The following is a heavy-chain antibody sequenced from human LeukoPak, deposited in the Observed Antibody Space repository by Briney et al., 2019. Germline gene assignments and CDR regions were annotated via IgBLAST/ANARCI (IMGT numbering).Heavy chain of an antibody. CDR2: INPNSGDT. Sequence: ASVKVSCKASGYTFSDHYMQWVRQAPGQGFEWLGWINPNSGDTSYARKFRGRVTMTRDMSLSTAYMELRRLTYDDTAVYYCARGALDPETVTNYFEYWAQGTLDTVSS. CDR3: ARGALDPETVTNYFEY. J-gene: IGHJ4*02. D-gene: IGHD4-17*01. CDR1: GYTFSDHY. V-gene: IGHV1-2*02.